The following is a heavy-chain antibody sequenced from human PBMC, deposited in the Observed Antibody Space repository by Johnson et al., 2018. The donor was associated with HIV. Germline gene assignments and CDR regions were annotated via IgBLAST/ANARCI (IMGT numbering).Heavy chain of an antibody. D-gene: IGHD2-15*01. CDR1: GFTVSSNY. V-gene: IGHV3-66*01. CDR2: LYSGGST. CDR3: AKSSGSSGAFDI. J-gene: IGHJ3*02. Sequence: VQLVESGGGLVQPGGSLRLSCAASGFTVSSNYMNWVRQAPGKGLEWVSVLYSGGSTYYADFVKDRFIISRDNSKNTLYLQMNSLRAEDTAVYYCAKSSGSSGAFDIWGQGTMVTVSS.